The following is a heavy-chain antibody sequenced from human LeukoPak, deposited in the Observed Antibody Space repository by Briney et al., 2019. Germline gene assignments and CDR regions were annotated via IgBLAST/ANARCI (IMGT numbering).Heavy chain of an antibody. CDR3: AKALRRDGYNYEKGMDV. CDR2: IKHDGSDQ. Sequence: GGSLRLSCAASGFTLSNYWLTWVRQAPGKGLEWVANIKHDGSDQYYLDSVKGRFTISRDNAKNSLYLQMNSLRAEDTAVYYCAKALRRDGYNYEKGMDVWGQGTTVTVSS. V-gene: IGHV3-7*01. J-gene: IGHJ6*02. CDR1: GFTLSNYW. D-gene: IGHD5-24*01.